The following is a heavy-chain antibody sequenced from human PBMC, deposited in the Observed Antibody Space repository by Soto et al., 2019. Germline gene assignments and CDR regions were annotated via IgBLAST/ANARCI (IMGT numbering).Heavy chain of an antibody. J-gene: IGHJ6*02. D-gene: IGHD1-26*01. Sequence: GASVKVSCKASGYTFTIYDINSVRQATGQGLEWMGWMNPNSGNTGYAQKFQGRVTMTRNTSISTAYMELSSLRSDDTAVYYCAKWEDYYYGMDVWGQGTTVTASS. V-gene: IGHV1-8*01. CDR2: MNPNSGNT. CDR3: AKWEDYYYGMDV. CDR1: GYTFTIYD.